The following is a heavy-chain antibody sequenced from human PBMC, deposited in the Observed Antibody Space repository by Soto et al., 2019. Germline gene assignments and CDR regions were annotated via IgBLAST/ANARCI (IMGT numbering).Heavy chain of an antibody. Sequence: SESLYLTCTVSGGSFKSGSYSWSWIRRPPGKGLEWIGYVYHTGRTSYNPSLKSRVSISMDTSKNQFSLNLDSVTAADTAVYFCARDFAYFDSWGQGTLVTVSS. CDR3: ARDFAYFDS. D-gene: IGHD3-3*01. CDR2: VYHTGRT. V-gene: IGHV4-61*01. CDR1: GGSFKSGSYS. J-gene: IGHJ4*02.